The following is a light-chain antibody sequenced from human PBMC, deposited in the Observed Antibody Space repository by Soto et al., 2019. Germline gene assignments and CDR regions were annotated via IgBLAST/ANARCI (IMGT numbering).Light chain of an antibody. Sequence: QSALTQPASVSGSPGQSITISCTGTSSDVGDYNYVSWYRQHPGNAPKLIIYEVTNRPSGISNRFSGSKSGNTASLTISGLQAEDEADYYCSSYTTTSTTFGGGTKVTVL. CDR2: EVT. CDR3: SSYTTTSTT. V-gene: IGLV2-14*01. J-gene: IGLJ3*02. CDR1: SSDVGDYNY.